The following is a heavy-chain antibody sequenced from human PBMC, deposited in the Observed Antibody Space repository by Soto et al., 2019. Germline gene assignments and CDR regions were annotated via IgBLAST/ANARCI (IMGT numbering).Heavy chain of an antibody. J-gene: IGHJ5*02. CDR2: IYYSGST. CDR3: ARPWRNNYGSGNWFDP. D-gene: IGHD3-10*01. CDR1: GGSISSSSYY. V-gene: IGHV4-39*01. Sequence: SETLSLTCTVSGGSISSSSYYWGWIRQPPGKGLEWIGSIYYSGSTYYNPSLKSRVTISVDTSKNQFSLKLSSVTAADTAVYYCARPWRNNYGSGNWFDPWGQGTLVTVSS.